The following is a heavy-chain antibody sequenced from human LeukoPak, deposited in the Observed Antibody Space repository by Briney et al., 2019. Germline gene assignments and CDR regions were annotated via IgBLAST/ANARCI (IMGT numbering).Heavy chain of an antibody. J-gene: IGHJ4*02. Sequence: EASVKVSCKASGYTFTSYDINWVRQVTGQGLEWMGWMNPNSGNTGYAQKFQGRVTITRNTSIRTAYMEVSSLTSEDTAVYYCARAPTPFYYDSSAYYSDFWGQGTLVTVSS. CDR3: ARAPTPFYYDSSAYYSDF. V-gene: IGHV1-8*03. CDR2: MNPNSGNT. D-gene: IGHD6-25*01. CDR1: GYTFTSYD.